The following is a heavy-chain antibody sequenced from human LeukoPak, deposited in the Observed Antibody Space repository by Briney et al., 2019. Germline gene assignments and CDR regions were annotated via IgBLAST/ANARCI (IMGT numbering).Heavy chain of an antibody. Sequence: GESLKISCKGSGYRFISYGIAWVRQMRGKGLEWMGVIYPGDSETRYSPSFQGQVTISTDKSINTAYLQWSSLKASDTAMYYCARHEYDTTGYYRSREDYWGQGTLVTVSS. V-gene: IGHV5-51*01. CDR3: ARHEYDTTGYYRSREDY. D-gene: IGHD3-22*01. J-gene: IGHJ4*02. CDR2: IYPGDSET. CDR1: GYRFISYG.